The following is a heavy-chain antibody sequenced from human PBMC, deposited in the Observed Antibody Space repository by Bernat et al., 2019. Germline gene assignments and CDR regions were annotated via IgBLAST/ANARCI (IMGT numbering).Heavy chain of an antibody. Sequence: QVHLVESGGGVVQPGRSLRLSCAASGFTFSSYAMHWVRQAPGKGLEWVAVISYDGSNKYYADSVKGRFTISRDNSKNTLYLQMNSLRAEDTAVYYCARDQGFLVGAPLYYFDYWGQGTLVTVSS. CDR2: ISYDGSNK. J-gene: IGHJ4*02. CDR3: ARDQGFLVGAPLYYFDY. CDR1: GFTFSSYA. V-gene: IGHV3-30-3*01. D-gene: IGHD1-26*01.